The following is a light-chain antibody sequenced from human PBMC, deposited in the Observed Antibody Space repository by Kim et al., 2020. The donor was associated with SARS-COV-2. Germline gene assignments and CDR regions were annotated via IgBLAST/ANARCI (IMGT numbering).Light chain of an antibody. V-gene: IGLV3-1*01. Sequence: SVSPGQTASITCSGDKLGDKYACWYQQKPGQSPVLVIYQDSKRPSGIPERFSGSNSGNTATLTISGTQAMDEDDYYCQAWDSSTGVFGTGTKVTVL. J-gene: IGLJ1*01. CDR3: QAWDSSTGV. CDR1: KLGDKY. CDR2: QDS.